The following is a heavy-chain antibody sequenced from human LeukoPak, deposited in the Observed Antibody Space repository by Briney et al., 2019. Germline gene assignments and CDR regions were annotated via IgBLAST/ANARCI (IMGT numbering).Heavy chain of an antibody. CDR1: GGTFSSYT. J-gene: IGHJ4*02. CDR2: IIPILGIA. V-gene: IGHV1-69*02. Sequence: ASVKVSCKASGGTFSSYTISWVRQAPGQGLEWMGRIIPILGIANYAQKFQGRVTITADKSTSTAYMELSGLRSEDTAVYYCARVGLIYYFDYWGQGTLVTVSS. CDR3: ARVGLIYYFDY. D-gene: IGHD2-15*01.